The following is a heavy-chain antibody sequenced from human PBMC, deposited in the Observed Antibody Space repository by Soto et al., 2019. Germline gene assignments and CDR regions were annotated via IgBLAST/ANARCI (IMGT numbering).Heavy chain of an antibody. D-gene: IGHD2-2*01. CDR3: AREASVLIPAAQPSRFDS. CDR1: GYSFMKYG. Sequence: ASVKVSCKGFGYSFMKYGINWVRQAPVQGLEWVGWISPYSGYTHSAQKFHGRLTLTTDTAASTAYMELRILRSADTALYYCAREASVLIPAAQPSRFDSWGQGTLVTVPQ. V-gene: IGHV1-18*01. CDR2: ISPYSGYT. J-gene: IGHJ4*02.